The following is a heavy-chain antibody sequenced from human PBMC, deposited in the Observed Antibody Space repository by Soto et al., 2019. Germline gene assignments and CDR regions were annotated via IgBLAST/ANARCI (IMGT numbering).Heavy chain of an antibody. CDR1: GFPFSSYW. CDR3: AREYYGLLTGYYTDY. CDR2: ISGDGVTT. V-gene: IGHV3-74*01. D-gene: IGHD3-9*01. J-gene: IGHJ4*02. Sequence: EVQLVESGGDLVQRGGSLRLSCAASGFPFSSYWMHWVRHTPGKGLDWVARISGDGVTTYYADSVTGRFTVSRDNAXNTLSLQISGLRAEDTAVYYCAREYYGLLTGYYTDYWGQGTLVSVSS.